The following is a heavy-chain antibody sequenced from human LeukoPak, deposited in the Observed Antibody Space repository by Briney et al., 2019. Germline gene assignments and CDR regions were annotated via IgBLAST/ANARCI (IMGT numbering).Heavy chain of an antibody. CDR1: GFTVSSNY. CDR3: AREWMVRGVLDV. V-gene: IGHV3-53*01. D-gene: IGHD3-10*01. CDR2: IYSGGST. J-gene: IGHJ6*04. Sequence: GGSLRLSCAASGFTVSSNYMSWVRQAPGKGLEWVSVIYSGGSTYYADSVKGRFTVSRDNSKNTLYLQMNSLRAEDTAVYYCAREWMVRGVLDVWGKGTTVTVSS.